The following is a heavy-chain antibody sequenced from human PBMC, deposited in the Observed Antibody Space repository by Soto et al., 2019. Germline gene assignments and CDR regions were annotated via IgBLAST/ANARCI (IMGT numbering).Heavy chain of an antibody. D-gene: IGHD6-25*01. CDR1: GGSIDTYY. J-gene: IGHJ3*02. CDR2: IYYSGTT. V-gene: IGHV4-59*13. CDR3: ARTVGTLDNFCSGYGYDI. Sequence: SETLSLTCSVSGGSIDTYYWTWFRQAPGKGLECIGNIYYSGTTNLNPALESRVSMPIDRAKKQFPLTLSSVTAADTAVYYCARTVGTLDNFCSGYGYDIWGQGTELTVSS.